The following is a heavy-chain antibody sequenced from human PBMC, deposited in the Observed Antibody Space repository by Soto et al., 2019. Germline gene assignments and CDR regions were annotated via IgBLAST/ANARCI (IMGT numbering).Heavy chain of an antibody. J-gene: IGHJ4*02. CDR3: ARANSGGDCSLDH. CDR2: INPNNGGT. Sequence: QVQLVQSGAEVKKPGASVRVSCKASGDTFTGYYLHWVRQAPGQGLEWMGWINPNNGGTNYAQKFQGWVTMTSDTSISTAYMELSRLKSDVTAMYYCARANSGGDCSLDHWGQGTLVTVPS. CDR1: GDTFTGYY. V-gene: IGHV1-2*04. D-gene: IGHD2-21*01.